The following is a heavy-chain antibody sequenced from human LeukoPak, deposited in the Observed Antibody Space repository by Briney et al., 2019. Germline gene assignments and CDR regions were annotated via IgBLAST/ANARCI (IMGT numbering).Heavy chain of an antibody. D-gene: IGHD6-13*01. CDR1: GSSMNNYY. CDR3: ARRARATAGGDYFDC. Sequence: PSETLSLTCTVSGSSMNNYYWTWIRQSLRKGLERIGYFHYTKNTNYNPSLSGRVTMSADTSKNQFSLKLNSVTAADTAVYYCARRARATAGGDYFDCWGQGRLVTVSS. J-gene: IGHJ4*02. V-gene: IGHV4-59*08. CDR2: FHYTKNT.